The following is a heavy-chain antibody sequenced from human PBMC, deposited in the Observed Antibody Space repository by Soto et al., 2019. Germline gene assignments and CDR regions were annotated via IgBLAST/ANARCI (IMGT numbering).Heavy chain of an antibody. Sequence: ASVKVSCKASGGTFSSYAISWVRQAPGQGLEWMGWISAYNGNTNYAQKLQGRVTMTTDTSTSTAYMELRTLRSDDTAVYYCARERSGYYDYWGQGTLVTVSS. J-gene: IGHJ4*02. V-gene: IGHV1-18*01. D-gene: IGHD3-22*01. CDR1: GGTFSSYA. CDR2: ISAYNGNT. CDR3: ARERSGYYDY.